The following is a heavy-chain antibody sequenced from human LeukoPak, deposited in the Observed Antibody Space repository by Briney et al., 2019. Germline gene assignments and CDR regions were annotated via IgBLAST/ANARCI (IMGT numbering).Heavy chain of an antibody. J-gene: IGHJ6*03. CDR3: ARSFYGDYYYYYYMDV. Sequence: GASVTVSCKASGYTITCYGISWVRQAPGQGLEWMGWISAYNGNTNYAQKLQGRVTMTTDTSTSTASMELRSLRSDDTAVYYCARSFYGDYYYYYYMDVWGKGTTVTVSS. CDR2: ISAYNGNT. D-gene: IGHD4-17*01. CDR1: GYTITCYG. V-gene: IGHV1-18*01.